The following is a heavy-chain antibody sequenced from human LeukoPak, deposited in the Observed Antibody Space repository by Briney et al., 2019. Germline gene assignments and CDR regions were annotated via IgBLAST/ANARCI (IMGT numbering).Heavy chain of an antibody. CDR2: INTSGST. CDR3: ARESSIVGAIND. J-gene: IGHJ4*02. D-gene: IGHD1-26*01. Sequence: SETLSLTCTVSGASISSYSYYWSWIPPPAGEGLERVGRINTSGSTNNNPSLKSRVTISVDTSQSQFSLKLSSVTAADTAVYYCARESSIVGAINDWGQGTPVTVSS. V-gene: IGHV4-61*02. CDR1: GASISSYSYY.